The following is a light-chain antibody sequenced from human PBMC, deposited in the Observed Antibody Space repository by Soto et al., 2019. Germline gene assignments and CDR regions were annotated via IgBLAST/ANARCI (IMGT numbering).Light chain of an antibody. CDR2: GAY. CDR3: LKDYTYPGT. CDR1: PGISTE. V-gene: IGKV1-6*01. Sequence: IQMNQSPSSLSASVGDRVTITCRAIPGISTELGLYQQRPEKAPKVLIYGAYNLQSGDPSRFSGSASGTDFTLTFSSLQPEYFATYYCLKDYTYPGTFGQGTKVEMK. J-gene: IGKJ1*01.